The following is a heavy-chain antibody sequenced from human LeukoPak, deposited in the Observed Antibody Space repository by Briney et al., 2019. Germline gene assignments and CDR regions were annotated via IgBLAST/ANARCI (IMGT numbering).Heavy chain of an antibody. J-gene: IGHJ4*02. V-gene: IGHV2-5*01. Sequence: SGPTLVKPTQTPTLTCTFSGFSLSTSGVGVGWIRQPPGKALEWLALIYWNDDKRYSPSLKSRLTITKDTSKNQVVLTMTNMDPVDTATYYCAHGTRYGDFDYWGQGTLVTVSS. CDR1: GFSLSTSGVG. CDR2: IYWNDDK. CDR3: AHGTRYGDFDY. D-gene: IGHD4-17*01.